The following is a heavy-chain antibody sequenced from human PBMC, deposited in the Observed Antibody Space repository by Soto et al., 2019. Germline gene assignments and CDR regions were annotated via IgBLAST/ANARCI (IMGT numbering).Heavy chain of an antibody. J-gene: IGHJ4*02. CDR2: ISSSSSTI. CDR3: ARRRVGYCTNGVCSHSYYFDY. D-gene: IGHD2-8*01. CDR1: GFTFSSYS. Sequence: GGSLRLSCAASGFTFSSYSMNWVRQAPGKGLEWVSYISSSSSTIYYADSVKGRFTISRDNAKNSLYLQMNSLRDEDTAVYYCARRRVGYCTNGVCSHSYYFDYWGQGTLVTVSS. V-gene: IGHV3-48*02.